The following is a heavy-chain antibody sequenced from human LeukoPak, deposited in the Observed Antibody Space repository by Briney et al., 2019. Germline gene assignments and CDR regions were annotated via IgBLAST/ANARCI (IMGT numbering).Heavy chain of an antibody. CDR3: AKSARRAVAGTEGGDYFDY. J-gene: IGHJ4*02. CDR1: GFTFSSYG. CDR2: ISYDGSNK. Sequence: GGSLRLSCAASGFTFSSYGMHWVRQAPGKGLEWVAVISYDGSNKYYADSVKGRFTISRDNSKNTLYLQMNSLRAEDTAVYYCAKSARRAVAGTEGGDYFDYWGQGTLVTVSS. V-gene: IGHV3-30*18. D-gene: IGHD6-19*01.